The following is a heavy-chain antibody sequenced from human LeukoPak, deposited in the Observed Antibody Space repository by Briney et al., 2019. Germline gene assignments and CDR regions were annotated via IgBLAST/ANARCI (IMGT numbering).Heavy chain of an antibody. V-gene: IGHV1-2*02. CDR1: GYAFTGYY. Sequence: ASVKVSCKASGYAFTGYYMHWVRQAPGQGLEWMGWINPNSGGTNYAQKFQGRVTMTRDTSISTAYMELSRLRSDDTAVYYCARDDTGYSSGWSKDFDYWGQGTLVTVSS. D-gene: IGHD6-19*01. CDR3: ARDDTGYSSGWSKDFDY. J-gene: IGHJ4*02. CDR2: INPNSGGT.